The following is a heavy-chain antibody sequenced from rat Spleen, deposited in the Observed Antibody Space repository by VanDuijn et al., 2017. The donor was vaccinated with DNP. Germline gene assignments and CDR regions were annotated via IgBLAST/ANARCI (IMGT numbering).Heavy chain of an antibody. CDR1: GFIFSNYW. CDR2: ISYDGSST. Sequence: EVQLVESGGGPVQPGRSLELSCVASGFIFSNYWMTWIRQAPGKGLEWVASISYDGSSTYYRDSVKGRFTISRDNAKSTLYLQMDSLRSEDTATYYCTTDSRGYWGQGVMVTVSS. J-gene: IGHJ2*01. CDR3: TTDSRGY. V-gene: IGHV5-31*01. D-gene: IGHD1-7*01.